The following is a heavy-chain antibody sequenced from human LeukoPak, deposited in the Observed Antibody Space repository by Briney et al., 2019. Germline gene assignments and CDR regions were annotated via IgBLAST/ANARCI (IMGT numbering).Heavy chain of an antibody. CDR2: IKSETDGGTT. Sequence: PGGSLRLSCAASGLTFSNAWISWVRQAPGKGLEWVGRIKSETDGGTTDYAAPVKGRFAISRDDSENTLYLQMNSLKTEDTAMYYCTTIRITALFDYWGQGTLVTVSS. CDR1: GLTFSNAW. J-gene: IGHJ4*02. CDR3: TTIRITALFDY. D-gene: IGHD5-18*01. V-gene: IGHV3-15*01.